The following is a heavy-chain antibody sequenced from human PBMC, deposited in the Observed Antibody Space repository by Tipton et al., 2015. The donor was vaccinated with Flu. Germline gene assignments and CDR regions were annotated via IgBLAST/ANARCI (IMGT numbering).Heavy chain of an antibody. CDR3: AKVLFGWVES. CDR2: IYYTGYP. Sequence: LSLTCTVSGGSISSSSHYWGWIRQAPGRGLEWVGSIYYTGYPYYNSSLKSRLAMSIDTSKKQFSLRLSSVTAADTAVYYCAKVLFGWVESWTQGTLVTVSS. CDR1: GGSISSSSHY. J-gene: IGHJ5*01. V-gene: IGHV4-39*07. D-gene: IGHD3-16*01.